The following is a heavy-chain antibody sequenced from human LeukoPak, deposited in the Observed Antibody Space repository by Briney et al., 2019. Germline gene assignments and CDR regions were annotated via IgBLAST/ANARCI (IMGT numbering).Heavy chain of an antibody. Sequence: SVKVSCKASGGTFSSYAISWVRQAPGQGLEWMGGIIPIFGTASYAQKFQGRVTITADESTSTAYMELSSLRSEDTAVYYCAAKVVPAAMRFDPWGQGTLVTVSS. CDR2: IIPIFGTA. CDR1: GGTFSSYA. CDR3: AAKVVPAAMRFDP. D-gene: IGHD2-2*01. V-gene: IGHV1-69*13. J-gene: IGHJ5*02.